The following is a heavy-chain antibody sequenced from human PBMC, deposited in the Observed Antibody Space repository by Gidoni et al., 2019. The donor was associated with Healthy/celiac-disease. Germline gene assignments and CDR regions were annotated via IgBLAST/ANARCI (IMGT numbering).Heavy chain of an antibody. CDR1: GFTFSSYS. CDR3: ARDTAYRLSPDY. J-gene: IGHJ4*02. CDR2: ISSSSSYI. V-gene: IGHV3-21*01. D-gene: IGHD5-18*01. Sequence: EVQLVESGGGLVKPGGSLRLSCAASGFTFSSYSMNWVRQAPGKGLEWVSSISSSSSYIYYADSVKGRFTISRDNAKNSLYLQMNSLRAEDTAVYYCARDTAYRLSPDYWGQGTLVTVSS.